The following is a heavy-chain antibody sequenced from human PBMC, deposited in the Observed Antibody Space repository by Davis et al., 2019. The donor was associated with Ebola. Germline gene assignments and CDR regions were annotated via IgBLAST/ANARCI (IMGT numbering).Heavy chain of an antibody. CDR3: ATGAYYGSGYYFDY. Sequence: MPSETLSLTCTVSGGSISSNHWWNWIRQPPGKGLEWIGYISYSGNTYYNPSLKSRLTISVDTSENHFSLKLSSVTAADTAVYYCATGAYYGSGYYFDYWGQGTLVTVSS. D-gene: IGHD3-10*01. V-gene: IGHV4-30-4*01. J-gene: IGHJ4*02. CDR2: ISYSGNT. CDR1: GGSISSNHW.